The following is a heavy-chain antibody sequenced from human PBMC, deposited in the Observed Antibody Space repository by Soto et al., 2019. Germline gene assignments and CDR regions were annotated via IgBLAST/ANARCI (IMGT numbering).Heavy chain of an antibody. CDR1: GGTFSSYA. V-gene: IGHV1-69*12. CDR2: IIPIFGTA. D-gene: IGHD2-15*01. CDR3: ARKSRYCSGGSCYFLPGIDY. Sequence: QVQLVQSGAEVKKPGSSVKVSCKASGGTFSSYAISWVRQAPGQGLEWMGGIIPIFGTANYAQKFQGRVTITADGSTSTAYMELSSLRSEDTAVYYCARKSRYCSGGSCYFLPGIDYWGQGTLVTVSS. J-gene: IGHJ4*02.